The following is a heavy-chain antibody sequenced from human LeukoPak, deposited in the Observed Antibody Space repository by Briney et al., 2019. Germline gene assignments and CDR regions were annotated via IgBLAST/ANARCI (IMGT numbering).Heavy chain of an antibody. V-gene: IGHV3-64*01. CDR3: ARDSVRGSTSLLNWFDP. CDR2: ISSNGGTT. J-gene: IGHJ5*02. D-gene: IGHD2-2*01. Sequence: GGSLRLSCAASGFTFSSYTMHWVRQAPGKGLEYVSAISSNGGTTYYANSVKGRFTISRDNSKNTLYLQMGSLGAEDMAVYYCARDSVRGSTSLLNWFDPWGQGTLVTVSS. CDR1: GFTFSSYT.